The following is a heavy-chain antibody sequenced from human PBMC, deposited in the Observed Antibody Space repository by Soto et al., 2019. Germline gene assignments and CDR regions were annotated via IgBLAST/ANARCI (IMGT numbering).Heavy chain of an antibody. CDR1: GFSFSSYW. CDR3: AITTSTVSYWFDP. Sequence: EIQLMQSGGGLVRPGGSLRLSCAASGFSFSSYWMSWVRQAPGKGPEWVANIKEDGGEQHYVDSVKGRFTISRDNTENSLFLQMNNLRAEDSAIYYCAITTSTVSYWFDPWGSGTQVTVSS. CDR2: IKEDGGEQ. J-gene: IGHJ5*02. V-gene: IGHV3-7*03. D-gene: IGHD4-4*01.